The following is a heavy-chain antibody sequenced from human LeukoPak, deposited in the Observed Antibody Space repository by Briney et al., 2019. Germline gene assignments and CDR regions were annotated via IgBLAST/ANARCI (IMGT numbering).Heavy chain of an antibody. D-gene: IGHD3-9*01. CDR1: GYSISSGYY. Sequence: SETLSLTCAVSGYSISSGYYWGWIRQPPGQGQEWIGSIYHSGSTYYNPSLKSRVTISVDTSENQFSLKLSSVTAADTAVYYCARRIDILTGPVFDYWGQGTLVTVSS. J-gene: IGHJ4*02. CDR3: ARRIDILTGPVFDY. CDR2: IYHSGST. V-gene: IGHV4-38-2*01.